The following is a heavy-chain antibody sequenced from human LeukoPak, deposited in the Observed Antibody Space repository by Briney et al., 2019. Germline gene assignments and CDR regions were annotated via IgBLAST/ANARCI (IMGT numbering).Heavy chain of an antibody. CDR1: GGTFSSYA. J-gene: IGHJ6*03. D-gene: IGHD2-15*01. Sequence: SVRVSCKASGGTFSSYAISWVRQAPGQGLEWVGGIIPIFGTANYAQKFQGRVTITADESTSTAYMELSSLRSEDTAVYYCARSLGVVAATWYYYYMDVWGKGTTVTVSS. CDR2: IIPIFGTA. CDR3: ARSLGVVAATWYYYYMDV. V-gene: IGHV1-69*13.